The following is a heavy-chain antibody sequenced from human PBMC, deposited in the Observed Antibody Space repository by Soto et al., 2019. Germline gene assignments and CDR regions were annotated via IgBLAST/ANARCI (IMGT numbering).Heavy chain of an antibody. D-gene: IGHD3-3*01. V-gene: IGHV1-24*01. CDR1: GYTLTELS. Sequence: GASVKVSCKVSGYTLTELSMHWVRQAPGKGLEWMGGFDPEDGETIYAQKFQGRVTMTEDTSTDTAYMELSSLRSEDTAVYYCATTARDDITIFGVVISYFDYWGQGTLVTVSS. CDR2: FDPEDGET. J-gene: IGHJ4*02. CDR3: ATTARDDITIFGVVISYFDY.